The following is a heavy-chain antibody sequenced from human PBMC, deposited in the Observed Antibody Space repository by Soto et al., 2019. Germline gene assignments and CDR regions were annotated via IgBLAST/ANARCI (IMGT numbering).Heavy chain of an antibody. Sequence: GESLKTSCIASGYSFTSYWIGGGRQMPGRGLEMMGIIAPGDSATSFRPSFPGHGTISADTPISPAYVLWTGLTAPYTAMYYCARRSRYAVGVYGMDGWGQGTTVTVSS. V-gene: IGHV5-51*01. J-gene: IGHJ6*02. CDR3: ARRSRYAVGVYGMDG. CDR2: IAPGDSAT. CDR1: GYSFTSYW. D-gene: IGHD2-2*01.